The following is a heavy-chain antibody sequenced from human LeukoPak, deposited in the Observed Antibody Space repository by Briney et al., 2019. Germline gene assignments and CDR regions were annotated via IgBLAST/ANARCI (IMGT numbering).Heavy chain of an antibody. CDR3: ARLALTPRYYDYVWGSYRSTYYYYYMDV. J-gene: IGHJ6*03. V-gene: IGHV3-7*01. Sequence: GGSLRLSCAASGFTFSSYWMSWVRQAPGKGLEWVANIKQDGSEKYYVDSVKGRFTISRDNAKNSLYLQMNSLRAEDTAVYYCARLALTPRYYDYVWGSYRSTYYYYYMDVWGKGTTVTVSS. CDR1: GFTFSSYW. CDR2: IKQDGSEK. D-gene: IGHD3-16*02.